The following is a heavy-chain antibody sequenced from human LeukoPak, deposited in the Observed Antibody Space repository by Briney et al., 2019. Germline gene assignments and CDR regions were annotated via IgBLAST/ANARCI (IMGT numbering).Heavy chain of an antibody. D-gene: IGHD7-27*01. CDR3: ARGPPNWGFDF. CDR1: GYTFTSYD. J-gene: IGHJ4*02. CDR2: MSPNSGDT. V-gene: IGHV1-8*01. Sequence: ASVKVSCKASGYTFTSYDINWVRHATGQELEWMGWMSPNSGDTGYAQKFQGRVIMTRDTSISTAFMELTSLRSEDTAVYYCARGPPNWGFDFWGQGALVTVSS.